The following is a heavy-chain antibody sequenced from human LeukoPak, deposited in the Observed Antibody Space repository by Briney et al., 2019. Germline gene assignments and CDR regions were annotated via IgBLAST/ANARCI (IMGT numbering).Heavy chain of an antibody. Sequence: SETLSLTCTVSGGSISNSHYYWGWIRQPPGKGQEWIGSIHYGGSTYYNPSLKSRVTISVDTSKNQFSLNLSSVTAADTAVYYCARPGQLGYCSGGSCYFWVYWGQGTLVTVSS. CDR3: ARPGQLGYCSGGSCYFWVY. D-gene: IGHD2-15*01. CDR1: GGSISNSHYY. CDR2: IHYGGST. V-gene: IGHV4-39*01. J-gene: IGHJ4*02.